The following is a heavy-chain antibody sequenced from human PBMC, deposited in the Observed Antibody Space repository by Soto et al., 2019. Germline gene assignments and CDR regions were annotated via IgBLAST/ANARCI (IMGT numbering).Heavy chain of an antibody. CDR2: TYSGGST. D-gene: IGHD1-26*01. Sequence: EVHLVESGGGLMQPGGSLRLSCAASGFTVSTYNMIWVRQAPVKGLEWVSVTYSGGSTQYADSEKGRFTVSRDNSKNTLYLQMSSLRDEDTAVYYCARKLSGAVQGWAYGMDVWGRGTTVTVSS. CDR3: ARKLSGAVQGWAYGMDV. V-gene: IGHV3-53*02. J-gene: IGHJ6*02. CDR1: GFTVSTYN.